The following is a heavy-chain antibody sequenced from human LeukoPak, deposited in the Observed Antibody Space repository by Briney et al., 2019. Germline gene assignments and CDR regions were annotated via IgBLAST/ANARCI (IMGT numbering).Heavy chain of an antibody. CDR2: IYSGGST. D-gene: IGHD4-4*01. J-gene: IGHJ4*02. V-gene: IGHV3-53*01. CDR3: AKDLGRGRDYSNYAVLSPKDY. Sequence: PGGSLRLSCAASGFTVSSNYMSWVRQAPGKGLEWVSVIYSGGSTYYADSVKGRFTISRDNSKNTLYLQMNSLRAEDTAVYYCAKDLGRGRDYSNYAVLSPKDYWGQGTLVTVSS. CDR1: GFTVSSNY.